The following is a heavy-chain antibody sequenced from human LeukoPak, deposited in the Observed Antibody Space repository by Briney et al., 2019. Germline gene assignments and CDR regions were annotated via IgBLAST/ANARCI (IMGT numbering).Heavy chain of an antibody. CDR1: GASIGSGGYY. D-gene: IGHD4-17*01. CDR3: ARALTTTGSDY. V-gene: IGHV4-31*03. CDR2: IFYSGST. Sequence: SETLSLTCTVSGASIGSGGYYWSWIRQHPGKGLEWIGCIFYSGSTFYNPSLKSRVTISVDTSENQFSLKLSSVTAADTAVYHCARALTTTGSDYWGQGTLVTVYS. J-gene: IGHJ4*02.